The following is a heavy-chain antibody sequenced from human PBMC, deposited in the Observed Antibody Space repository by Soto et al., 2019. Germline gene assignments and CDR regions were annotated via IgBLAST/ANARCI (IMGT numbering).Heavy chain of an antibody. J-gene: IGHJ5*02. CDR3: AKSALFTAETPLAWFGP. V-gene: IGHV3-23*01. Sequence: EVQLLESGGGLVQPGGSLRLSCAASGFTFTNYAMSWIRQAPGKGLEWVSTISDSGSSTYYASSVKGRFSISRDNSNNSLYLQMNSLRAEDAAVYYCAKSALFTAETPLAWFGPLGQGTLVTVSS. D-gene: IGHD2-15*01. CDR1: GFTFTNYA. CDR2: ISDSGSST.